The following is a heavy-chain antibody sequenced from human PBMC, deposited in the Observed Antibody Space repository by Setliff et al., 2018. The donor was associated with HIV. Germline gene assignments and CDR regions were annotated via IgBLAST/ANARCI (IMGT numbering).Heavy chain of an antibody. V-gene: IGHV4-38-2*01. CDR2: IYHSGST. J-gene: IGHJ4*02. D-gene: IGHD2-2*01. CDR1: GFSISTNYY. Sequence: SETLSLTCAVSGFSISTNYYWGWIRQPPGKGLGWIESIYHSGSTYYNPSLKSRVTISVDTSKNQFSLELSSVTAADTAIFYCARHSGGDQLLREFDYWGQGTLVTVSS. CDR3: ARHSGGDQLLREFDY.